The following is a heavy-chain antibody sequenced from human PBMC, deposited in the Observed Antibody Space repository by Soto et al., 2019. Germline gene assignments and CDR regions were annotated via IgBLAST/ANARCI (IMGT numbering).Heavy chain of an antibody. D-gene: IGHD3-16*02. J-gene: IGHJ4*02. CDR1: GFTFSSYS. Sequence: GGSLRLSCAASGFTFSSYSMNWVRQAPGKGLEWVSYISSSSSTIYYADSVKGRFTISRDNAKNSLYLQMNSLRAEDTAVYYCARDTIMITFGGVIRPLDYWGQGALVTVSS. CDR2: ISSSSSTI. V-gene: IGHV3-48*01. CDR3: ARDTIMITFGGVIRPLDY.